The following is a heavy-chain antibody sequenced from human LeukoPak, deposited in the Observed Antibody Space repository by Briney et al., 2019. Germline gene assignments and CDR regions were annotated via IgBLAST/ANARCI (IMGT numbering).Heavy chain of an antibody. CDR3: ARGLPAFDH. Sequence: GGSLRLSCAASGFTLSSNYMSCVSQAPGKGLGWLSYIDSSSSTMYYADSVKGRFNVSRDNAKNSLQLQMSSLRDEDTAVYYCARGLPAFDHWGQGSLVTVSS. V-gene: IGHV3-48*02. J-gene: IGHJ4*02. CDR1: GFTLSSNY. CDR2: IDSSSSTM. D-gene: IGHD2-15*01.